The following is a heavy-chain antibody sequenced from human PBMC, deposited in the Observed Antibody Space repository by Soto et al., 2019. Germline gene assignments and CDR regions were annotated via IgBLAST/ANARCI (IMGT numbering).Heavy chain of an antibody. CDR3: ARDSTGIAAAGTSPNYYYYYGMDV. CDR2: IWYDGSNK. V-gene: IGHV3-33*01. Sequence: QVQLVESGGGVVQPGRSLRLSCAASGFTFSSYGMHWVRQAPGKGLEWVAVIWYDGSNKYYADSVKGRFTISRDNSKNTLYLQMNSLRAEDTAVYYCARDSTGIAAAGTSPNYYYYYGMDVWGQGTTVTVSS. J-gene: IGHJ6*02. CDR1: GFTFSSYG. D-gene: IGHD6-13*01.